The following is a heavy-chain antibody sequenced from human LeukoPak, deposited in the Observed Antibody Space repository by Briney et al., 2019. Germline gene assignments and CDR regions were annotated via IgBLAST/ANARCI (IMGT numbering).Heavy chain of an antibody. CDR3: TKDSNRGWLSTDC. CDR1: GYTFTGYY. CDR2: IHPNVGGT. J-gene: IGHJ4*02. Sequence: ASVEVSCKASGYTFTGYYMHWVRQAPGQGLEWMGWIHPNVGGTNYAPKFQGRVSMTRDTSINTAFLDVSGLTSDDTAVYYCTKDSNRGWLSTDCWGQGTLVTVSS. V-gene: IGHV1-2*02. D-gene: IGHD6-19*01.